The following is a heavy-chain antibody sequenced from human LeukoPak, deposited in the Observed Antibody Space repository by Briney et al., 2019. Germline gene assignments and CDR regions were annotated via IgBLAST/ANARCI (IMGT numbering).Heavy chain of an antibody. Sequence: PGGSLRLSCGASGFTFSNYGMHWVRQAPGKRLEWVAVTSYDETNKYYADSVKGRFTISRDNSKNTVYLQMNSLRSEDTAVYYCARDQRYCRSARCTDFDYWGQGTLVTVSS. CDR1: GFTFSNYG. CDR2: TSYDETNK. V-gene: IGHV3-30*03. D-gene: IGHD2-2*01. CDR3: ARDQRYCRSARCTDFDY. J-gene: IGHJ4*02.